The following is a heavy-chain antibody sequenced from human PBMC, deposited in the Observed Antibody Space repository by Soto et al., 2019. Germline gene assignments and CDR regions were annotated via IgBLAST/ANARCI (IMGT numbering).Heavy chain of an antibody. CDR1: GFTFTSSA. D-gene: IGHD3-9*01. CDR2: IVVGSGNT. CDR3: AASGDDILTCYHYYYYGMDV. J-gene: IGHJ6*02. Sequence: SVKVSCKASGFTFTSSAVQWVRQARGQRLEWIGWIVVGSGNTNYAQKFQERVTITRDMSTSTAYMELSSLRSEDTAVYYCAASGDDILTCYHYYYYGMDVWGQGTTVTV. V-gene: IGHV1-58*01.